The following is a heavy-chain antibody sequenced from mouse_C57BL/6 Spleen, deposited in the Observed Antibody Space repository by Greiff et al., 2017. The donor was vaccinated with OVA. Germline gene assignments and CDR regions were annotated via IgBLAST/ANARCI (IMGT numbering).Heavy chain of an antibody. CDR1: GYTFTDYN. CDR3: AITTVVAPDY. Sequence: VQLQQSGPELVKPGASVKMSCKASGYTFTDYNMHWVKQSHGKSLEWIGYINPNNGGTSYNQKFKGKATLTVNKSSSTAYMELRSLTSEDSAVYYCAITTVVAPDYWGQGTTLTVSS. V-gene: IGHV1-22*01. CDR2: INPNNGGT. D-gene: IGHD1-1*01. J-gene: IGHJ2*01.